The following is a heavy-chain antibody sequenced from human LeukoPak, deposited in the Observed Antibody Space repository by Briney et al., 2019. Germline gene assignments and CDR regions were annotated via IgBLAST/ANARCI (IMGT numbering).Heavy chain of an antibody. Sequence: ASVKVSCKASGYTFTSFGISWVRQAPGQGLEWMGWISGYNGNTNYEQKFQGRVTMTIDTSTRTACMELRSLRSDDTAVYYCARAYYYDGSGYYIPTEFDYWGQGTLVTVSS. CDR1: GYTFTSFG. D-gene: IGHD3-22*01. V-gene: IGHV1-18*01. CDR3: ARAYYYDGSGYYIPTEFDY. CDR2: ISGYNGNT. J-gene: IGHJ4*02.